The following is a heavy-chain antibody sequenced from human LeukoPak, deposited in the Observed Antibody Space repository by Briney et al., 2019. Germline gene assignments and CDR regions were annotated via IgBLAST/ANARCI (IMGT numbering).Heavy chain of an antibody. J-gene: IGHJ5*02. Sequence: SETLSLTCTVSGGSISSYYWSWIRQPPGKGLEWIGYIYYSGSTKYNPSLKSRVTISVDTSKNQFSLKLSSVTAADTAVYYCAGYYDFWSGYSNWFDPWGQGTLVTVSS. CDR3: AGYYDFWSGYSNWFDP. CDR1: GGSISSYY. CDR2: IYYSGST. D-gene: IGHD3-3*01. V-gene: IGHV4-59*12.